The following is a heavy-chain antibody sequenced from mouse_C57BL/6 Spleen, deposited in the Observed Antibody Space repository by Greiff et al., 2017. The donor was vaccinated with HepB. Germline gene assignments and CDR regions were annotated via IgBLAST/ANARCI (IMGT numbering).Heavy chain of an antibody. D-gene: IGHD3-2*02. V-gene: IGHV1-4*01. CDR2: INPSSGYT. CDR1: GYTFTSYT. J-gene: IGHJ2*01. CDR3: ARGRTAQAYFDY. Sequence: QVQLKQSGAELARPGASVKMSCKASGYTFTSYTMHWVKQRPGQGLEWIGYINPSSGYTKYNQKFKDKATLTADKSSSTAYMQLSSLTSEDSAVYYCARGRTAQAYFDYWGQGTTLTVSS.